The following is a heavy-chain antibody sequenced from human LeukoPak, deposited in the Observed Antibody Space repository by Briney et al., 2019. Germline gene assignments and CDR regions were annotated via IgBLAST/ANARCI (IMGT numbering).Heavy chain of an antibody. CDR1: DDSITMYY. V-gene: IGHV4-59*01. D-gene: IGHD4-11*01. CDR2: VDHTGST. Sequence: SETLSLTCTVSDDSITMYYWTWIRQPPGKGLEWIGYVDHTGSTKFNPSLNGRVSISRDTTKNLFSLRLRSVTAADTAVYFCARGRVSSSTWYSTYYYYFYMDVWGKGTTVTVSS. CDR3: ARGRVSSSTWYSTYYYYFYMDV. J-gene: IGHJ6*03.